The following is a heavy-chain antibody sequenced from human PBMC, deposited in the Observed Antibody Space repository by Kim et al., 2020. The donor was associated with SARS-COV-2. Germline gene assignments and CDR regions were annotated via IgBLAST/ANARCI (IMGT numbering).Heavy chain of an antibody. CDR3: ARGGDYARA. J-gene: IGHJ5*02. CDR2: INHSGTT. CDR1: GASFRDYY. V-gene: IGHV4-34*01. D-gene: IGHD4-17*01. Sequence: SETLSLTCAVYGASFRDYYWSWIRQPPDKGLEWIGEINHSGTTNYNPSLKSRVTISVDTSKNQFFLKLNSVTASDTAGYYFARGGDYARAWGQGTLVT.